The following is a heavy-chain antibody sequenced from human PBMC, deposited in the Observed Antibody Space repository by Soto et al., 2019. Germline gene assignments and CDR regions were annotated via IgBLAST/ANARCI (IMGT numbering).Heavy chain of an antibody. CDR1: GFTFSIYE. D-gene: IGHD6-19*01. J-gene: IGHJ4*02. CDR3: ARESSSSGWLEY. V-gene: IGHV3-48*03. Sequence: SLSCVASGFTFSIYEMNWVRQAPGKGLEWVSYISSSDNTIHYADSVKGRFTISRDYARNSLYLQMNSLRAEDTAVYYCARESSSSGWLEYWGQGXLVTVS. CDR2: ISSSDNTI.